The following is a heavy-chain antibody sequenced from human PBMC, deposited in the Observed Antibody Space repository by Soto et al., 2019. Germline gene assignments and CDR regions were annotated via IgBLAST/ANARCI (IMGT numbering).Heavy chain of an antibody. Sequence: EVQLVESGGGLVQPGGSLRLSCAASGFTFSTYWMHWVRQAPEKGLLWVSHINGDGSYTDFADSVKGRFTISRDNAKHKVYLQMQSLRVEDTAVYFCVRTWHGFDIWGPGTMVTVSS. CDR3: VRTWHGFDI. CDR1: GFTFSTYW. V-gene: IGHV3-74*01. J-gene: IGHJ3*02. CDR2: INGDGSYT.